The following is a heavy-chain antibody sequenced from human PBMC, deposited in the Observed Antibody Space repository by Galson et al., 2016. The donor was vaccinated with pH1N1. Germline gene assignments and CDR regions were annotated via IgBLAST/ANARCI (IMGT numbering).Heavy chain of an antibody. J-gene: IGHJ4*02. CDR2: IDPSNGGT. CDR1: GYIFTSDY. V-gene: IGHV1-46*03. Sequence: SVKVSCKASGYIFTSDYFHWVRQAPGQGLEWMAVIDPSNGGTAFAQKLQGLVTMTRDTSTSTVYMELRGLKSEDTAVYYCIRDLGRLRDFWGQGTLVTVSS. D-gene: IGHD7-27*01. CDR3: IRDLGRLRDF.